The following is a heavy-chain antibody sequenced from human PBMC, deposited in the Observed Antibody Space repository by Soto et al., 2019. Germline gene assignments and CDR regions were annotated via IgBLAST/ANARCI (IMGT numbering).Heavy chain of an antibody. CDR2: IIPILGTT. V-gene: IGHV1-69*10. CDR3: ATHLPGLYSSDNPLDF. J-gene: IGHJ4*02. Sequence: ASVKVSCKASGGTFSSYAISWVRQAPGQGLEWMGGIIPILGTTNYAQRFRGRVTLTADKVTSTAYVELTSLTSEDTAVYYCATHLPGLYSSDNPLDFWGQGTQVTVSS. D-gene: IGHD6-19*01. CDR1: GGTFSSYA.